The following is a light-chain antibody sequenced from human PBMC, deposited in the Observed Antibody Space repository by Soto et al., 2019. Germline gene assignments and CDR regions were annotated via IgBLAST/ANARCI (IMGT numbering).Light chain of an antibody. CDR2: SNN. CDR3: AAWDDSLNGVV. V-gene: IGLV1-44*01. J-gene: IGLJ2*01. Sequence: QAVVTQPPSASGTPGERVTISCSGSSSNIGSKTVNWYQQLPGTAPKLLIYSNNQRPSGVPDRFSGSKSGTSASLAISGLQSEDETDYYCAAWDDSLNGVVFGGGTKVTVL. CDR1: SSNIGSKT.